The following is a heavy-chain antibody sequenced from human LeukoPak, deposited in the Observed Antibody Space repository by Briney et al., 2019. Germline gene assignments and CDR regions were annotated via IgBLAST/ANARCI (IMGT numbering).Heavy chain of an antibody. Sequence: GGSLRLPCAASRFTVSSNHMSWVPQAPGKGLEGVSDFYSGGHTYYADSVKGRFTITRDNSKNMLYLQMNSLRAEDTAVYYCARDGLGVYCSGGSCGVGWGQGTLVTVSS. V-gene: IGHV3-66*01. CDR3: ARDGLGVYCSGGSCGVG. CDR2: FYSGGHT. CDR1: RFTVSSNH. D-gene: IGHD2-15*01. J-gene: IGHJ4*02.